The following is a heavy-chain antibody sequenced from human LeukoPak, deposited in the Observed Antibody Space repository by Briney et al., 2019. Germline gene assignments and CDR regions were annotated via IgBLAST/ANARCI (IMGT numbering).Heavy chain of an antibody. CDR1: GDSVSSNSVT. D-gene: IGHD2-2*01. CDR3: ARRLTQYDCFDP. V-gene: IGHV6-1*01. J-gene: IGHJ5*02. Sequence: PSQTLSLTCAISGDSVSSNSVTWNWIRQSPSRGLEWQGRTYYRSTWYNDYAVSVRGRITVNPDTSKNQFSLHLNSVTPEDTAVYYCARRLTQYDCFDPWGQGILVTVSS. CDR2: TYYRSTWYN.